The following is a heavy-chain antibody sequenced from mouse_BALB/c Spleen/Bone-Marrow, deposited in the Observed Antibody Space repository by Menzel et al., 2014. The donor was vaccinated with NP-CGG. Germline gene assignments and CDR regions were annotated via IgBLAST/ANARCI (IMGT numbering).Heavy chain of an antibody. V-gene: IGHV5-12-2*01. CDR1: GFTFSSYI. J-gene: IGHJ4*01. CDR3: ARQGVYYGKTYYAMDY. D-gene: IGHD2-1*01. CDR2: ISNGGGRP. Sequence: EVKVVESGGGLVQPGGSLKISCAASGFTFSSYIMSWVRQTPEKRLEWVAYISNGGGRPYYPDTVKGRFTISRDNAKNTLYLQMISLKSEDTAMYYCARQGVYYGKTYYAMDYWGQGTSVTVSS.